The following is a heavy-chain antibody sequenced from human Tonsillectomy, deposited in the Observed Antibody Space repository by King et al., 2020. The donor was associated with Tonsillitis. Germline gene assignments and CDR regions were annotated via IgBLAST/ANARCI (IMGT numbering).Heavy chain of an antibody. CDR1: GYSISSYG. D-gene: IGHD1-26*01. Sequence: VQLVESGAEVKKPGASVKVSCQASGYSISSYGFTWVRQAPGQGPEWMGWIRVYTGNTDYAQKLQGRVTMTADTSTSTAYMELRSLTSDDTAVYYCARVISGNYRYYCDYWGQGTLVTVSS. CDR2: IRVYTGNT. CDR3: ARVISGNYRYYCDY. J-gene: IGHJ4*02. V-gene: IGHV1-18*04.